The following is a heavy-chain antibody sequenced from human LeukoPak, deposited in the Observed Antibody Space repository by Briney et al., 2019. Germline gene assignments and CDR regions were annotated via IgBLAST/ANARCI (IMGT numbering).Heavy chain of an antibody. D-gene: IGHD3-10*01. V-gene: IGHV1-2*02. Sequence: ASVKVSCTASGYTFTGYYIHWVRQAPGQGLEWMGWINPKSGGANYAQKFQGRVTMTRDRSISTVYMELSRLRTDDTAVYYCARDFSWGVDSWGQGTLVTVSS. CDR1: GYTFTGYY. CDR2: INPKSGGA. J-gene: IGHJ4*02. CDR3: ARDFSWGVDS.